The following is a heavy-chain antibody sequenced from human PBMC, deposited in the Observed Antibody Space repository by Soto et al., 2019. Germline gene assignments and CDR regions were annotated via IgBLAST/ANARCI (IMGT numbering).Heavy chain of an antibody. CDR1: GFTFSSYW. CDR3: ARGTSHYNYVHVWY. D-gene: IGHD3-16*01. V-gene: IGHV3-7*03. Sequence: EVQLVESGGGLVQPGGSLRLSCAASGFTFSSYWMSWVRLAPGKALECVANIKQDGRETYYVDSVKGRFTISRDNANSALYLQMDRLGAEDTAVYYCARGTSHYNYVHVWYWGQGTHVIVSS. CDR2: IKQDGRET. J-gene: IGHJ4*02.